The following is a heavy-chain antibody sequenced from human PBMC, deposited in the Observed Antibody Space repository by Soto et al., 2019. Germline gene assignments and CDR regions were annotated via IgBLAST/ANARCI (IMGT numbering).Heavy chain of an antibody. Sequence: GASVKVSCKASGYTFTNYYIYWVRQAPGQGLEWMGIINPSGGTTGYTPKFQGRLTMTRETSTNTVYMEMSSLRAEDTAVYYCGKDWDLILTGPVDVWGQGTTVTVSS. CDR3: GKDWDLILTGPVDV. CDR1: GYTFTNYY. CDR2: INPSGGTT. D-gene: IGHD3-9*01. J-gene: IGHJ6*02. V-gene: IGHV1-46*01.